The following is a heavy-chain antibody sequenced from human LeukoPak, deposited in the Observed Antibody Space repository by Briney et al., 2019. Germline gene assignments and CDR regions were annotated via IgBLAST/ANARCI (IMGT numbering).Heavy chain of an antibody. CDR1: GFTFSSHA. D-gene: IGHD1-26*01. J-gene: IGHJ4*02. CDR3: AKRYSGSSGLYNFDY. Sequence: GGSLRLSCAASGFTFSSHAMSWVRQAPGKGLEGVSSITGSTGSTYYADSVKGRFTISRDNSKNTLYLQMNSLRAEDTAVYYCAKRYSGSSGLYNFDYWGQGTLVTVSS. CDR2: ITGSTGST. V-gene: IGHV3-23*01.